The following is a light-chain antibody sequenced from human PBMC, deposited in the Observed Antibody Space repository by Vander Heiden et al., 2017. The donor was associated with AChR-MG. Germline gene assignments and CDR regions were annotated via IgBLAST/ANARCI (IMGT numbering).Light chain of an antibody. CDR3: ASYTSSSTVV. CDR2: DVS. J-gene: IGLJ2*01. CDR1: SSDVGGYNS. V-gene: IGLV2-14*03. Sequence: QSALTQPASVSESPGQSITISCTGASSDVGGYNSVSCYQQHPGKAPKLMIYDVSNRPSGISNRFAGSKSGNTASLTISGLRADDEAYYYCASYTSSSTVVFGGGTKLTVL.